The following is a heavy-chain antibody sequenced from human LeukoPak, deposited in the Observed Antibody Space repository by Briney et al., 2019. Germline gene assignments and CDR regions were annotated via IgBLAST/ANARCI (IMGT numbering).Heavy chain of an antibody. J-gene: IGHJ4*02. CDR2: IYSGGST. V-gene: IGHV3-53*01. CDR1: GFTVSSNY. Sequence: GGSLRLSCAASGFTVSSNYMSWVRQAPGKGLEWVSVIYSGGSTYYADSVKGRFTISRDNSKNTLYLQMNSLRAEDTAVYYCAKAWFGEDWLTKDWGQGTLVTVSS. CDR3: AKAWFGEDWLTKD. D-gene: IGHD3-10*01.